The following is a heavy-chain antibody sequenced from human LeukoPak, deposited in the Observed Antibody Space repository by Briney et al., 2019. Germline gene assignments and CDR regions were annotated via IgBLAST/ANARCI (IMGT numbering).Heavy chain of an antibody. CDR2: ISGSGGNT. CDR3: ALSGSAYCGGDCYSHFGY. J-gene: IGHJ4*02. Sequence: PGGSLRLSCAASGFTFSSYAMSWVRQAPGKGLEWVSTISGSGGNTYYADSVKGHFIISRDNSKNTLYLQMNSLRAEDTAVYYCALSGSAYCGGDCYSHFGYWGQGTLVTVSS. V-gene: IGHV3-23*01. CDR1: GFTFSSYA. D-gene: IGHD2-21*02.